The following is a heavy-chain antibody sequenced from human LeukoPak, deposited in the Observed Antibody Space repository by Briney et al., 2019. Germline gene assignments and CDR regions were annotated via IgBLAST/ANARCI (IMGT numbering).Heavy chain of an antibody. CDR3: ARGEYQRAWFDP. J-gene: IGHJ5*02. CDR2: ISAYNGNT. V-gene: IGHV1-18*01. Sequence: EASVKVSCKASGYTFTSYAMNWVRQAPGQGLEWMGWISAYNGNTNYAQKLQGRVTMTTDTSTSTAYMELRSLRSDDTAVYYCARGEYQRAWFDPWGQGTLVTVSS. D-gene: IGHD2-2*01. CDR1: GYTFTSYA.